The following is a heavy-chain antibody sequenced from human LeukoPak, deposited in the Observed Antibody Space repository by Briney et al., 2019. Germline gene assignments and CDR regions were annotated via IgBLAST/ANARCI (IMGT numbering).Heavy chain of an antibody. V-gene: IGHV1-46*01. CDR3: ARDWGAVTTTNGQLANDY. D-gene: IGHD4-17*01. J-gene: IGHJ4*02. Sequence: ASVKVSCKASGYTFTSYYMHWVRQAPGQGLEWMGIINPSGGSTSYAQKFQGRVTMTRDTSTSTVHMELSSLRSEDTAVYYCARDWGAVTTTNGQLANDYWGQGTLVTVSS. CDR1: GYTFTSYY. CDR2: INPSGGST.